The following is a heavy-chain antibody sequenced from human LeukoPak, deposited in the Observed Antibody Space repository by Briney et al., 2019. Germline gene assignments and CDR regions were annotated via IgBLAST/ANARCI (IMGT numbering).Heavy chain of an antibody. Sequence: GGSLRLSCAASGFPFSTYNMNWVRQASGRALEWVASITGSSTYTFYADSVKGRYTISRDNSKNSLYLQMNSLRVEDTAVYYCARDPYSGNYGPYYYYYMDVWGKGTTVTISS. J-gene: IGHJ6*03. CDR3: ARDPYSGNYGPYYYYYMDV. CDR2: ITGSSTYT. CDR1: GFPFSTYN. D-gene: IGHD1-26*01. V-gene: IGHV3-21*01.